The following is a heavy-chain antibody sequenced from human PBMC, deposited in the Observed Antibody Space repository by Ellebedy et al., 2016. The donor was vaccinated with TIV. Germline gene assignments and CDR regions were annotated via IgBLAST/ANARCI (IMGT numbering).Heavy chain of an antibody. CDR2: INPNSGGT. CDR1: GYMFTDYY. Sequence: ASVEVSCXASGYMFTDYYMHWVRQAPGQGLEWMGWINPNSGGTNYAQKFQGRVTMTRDTSISTAYMELSRVRSDDTAMYYCAREGDLPRGNWFDPWGQGTLVTVSS. J-gene: IGHJ5*02. CDR3: AREGDLPRGNWFDP. V-gene: IGHV1-2*02. D-gene: IGHD3-16*01.